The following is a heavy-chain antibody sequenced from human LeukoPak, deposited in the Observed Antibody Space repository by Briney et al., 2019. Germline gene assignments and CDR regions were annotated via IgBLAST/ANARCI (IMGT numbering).Heavy chain of an antibody. J-gene: IGHJ6*02. CDR3: AKDSSTSNYYYGLDV. CDR2: ISYDGSRK. CDR1: GFTFSSYG. Sequence: GGSLRLSCAASGFTFSSYGMHWVRQAPGKGLEWVAVISYDGSRKYYADSVKGRFIISRDNSKNTLYLQMNSLRADDTAVYFCAKDSSTSNYYYGLDVWGQGTTVTVSS. D-gene: IGHD6-13*01. V-gene: IGHV3-30*18.